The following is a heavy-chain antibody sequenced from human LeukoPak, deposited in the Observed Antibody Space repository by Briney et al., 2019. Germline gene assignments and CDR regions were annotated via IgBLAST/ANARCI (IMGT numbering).Heavy chain of an antibody. CDR1: GFTFSSYG. D-gene: IGHD1-26*01. Sequence: GGSLRLSCAASGFTFSSYGMHWVRQAPGKGLERVAVISYDGSNKYYADSVKGRFTISRDNSKNTLYLQMNSLRAEDTAVYYCAKVFRSGSYLSDWGQGTLVTVSS. CDR3: AKVFRSGSYLSD. V-gene: IGHV3-30*18. CDR2: ISYDGSNK. J-gene: IGHJ4*02.